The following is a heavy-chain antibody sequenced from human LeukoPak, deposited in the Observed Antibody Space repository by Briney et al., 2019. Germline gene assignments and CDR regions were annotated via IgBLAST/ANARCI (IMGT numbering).Heavy chain of an antibody. CDR3: AKVLVLVSANRYYFDY. CDR1: GLTFSGSA. J-gene: IGHJ4*02. V-gene: IGHV3-23*01. D-gene: IGHD2-15*01. Sequence: GGSLRLSCAASGLTFSGSAMSWVRQASGKGLEWVSLISGSGNSTYYADSVKGRFTISRDNSKNTLYLQMNSPRAEDTAVYYCAKVLVLVSANRYYFDYWGQGTLVTVSS. CDR2: ISGSGNST.